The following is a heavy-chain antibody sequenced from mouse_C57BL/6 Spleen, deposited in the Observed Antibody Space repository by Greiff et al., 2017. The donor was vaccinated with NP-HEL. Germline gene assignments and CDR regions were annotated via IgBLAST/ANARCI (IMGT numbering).Heavy chain of an antibody. Sequence: QVQLKESGPELVKPGASVKISCKASGYAFSSSWMNWVKQRPGKGLEWIGRIYPGDGDTNYNGKFKGKATLTADKSSSTAYMQLSSLTSEDSAVYFCATYGNFDYWGQGTTLTVSS. D-gene: IGHD1-1*02. CDR2: IYPGDGDT. J-gene: IGHJ2*01. CDR3: ATYGNFDY. V-gene: IGHV1-82*01. CDR1: GYAFSSSW.